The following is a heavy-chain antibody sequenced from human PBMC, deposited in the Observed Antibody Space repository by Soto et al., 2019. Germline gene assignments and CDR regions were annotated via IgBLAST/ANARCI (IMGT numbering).Heavy chain of an antibody. CDR1: GFTFSSYS. Sequence: GESLKISCAASGFTFSSYSMNWVRQAPGKGLEWVSSISSSSSYIYYADSVKGRFTISRDNAKNSLYLQMNSLRAEDTAVYYCARGDTAMVYYYYYGMDVWGQGTTVTVSS. CDR2: ISSSSSYI. J-gene: IGHJ6*02. V-gene: IGHV3-21*01. CDR3: ARGDTAMVYYYYYGMDV. D-gene: IGHD5-18*01.